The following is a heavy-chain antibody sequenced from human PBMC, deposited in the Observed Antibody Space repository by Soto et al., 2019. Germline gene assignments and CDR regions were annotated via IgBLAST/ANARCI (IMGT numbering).Heavy chain of an antibody. V-gene: IGHV3-21*01. D-gene: IGHD2-2*01. Sequence: PGGSLRLSXAASGFTFSSYSMNCARQAPGEGLEWVSSISAISSHIYYGHSLTGRFTSSRDPAQNSLYLQLISLRPEQTAVYYGARGVPADEYYYYYNAMDFWGQGTTVTVSS. CDR3: ARGVPADEYYYYYNAMDF. J-gene: IGHJ6*02. CDR2: ISAISSHI. CDR1: GFTFSSYS.